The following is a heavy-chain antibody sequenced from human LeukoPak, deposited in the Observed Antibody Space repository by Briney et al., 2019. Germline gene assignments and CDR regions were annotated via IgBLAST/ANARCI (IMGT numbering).Heavy chain of an antibody. J-gene: IGHJ6*02. Sequence: ASVKVSCKASGYTFTSYGISWVRQAPGQGLEWMGWISAYNGNTNYAQKLQGRVTMTTDTSTSTAYMELRSLRSDDTAVYYCARDRLLWFGELEYGMDVWGQGTTVTVSS. CDR1: GYTFTSYG. V-gene: IGHV1-18*01. D-gene: IGHD3-10*01. CDR3: ARDRLLWFGELEYGMDV. CDR2: ISAYNGNT.